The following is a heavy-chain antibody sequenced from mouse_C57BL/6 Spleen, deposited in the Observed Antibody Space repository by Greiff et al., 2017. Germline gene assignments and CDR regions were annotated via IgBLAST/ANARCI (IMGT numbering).Heavy chain of an antibody. CDR2: IYPGSGST. CDR1: GYTFTSYW. J-gene: IGHJ2*01. V-gene: IGHV1-55*01. D-gene: IGHD1-1*01. CDR3: SRALTVAHYFDY. Sequence: QVQLQQPGAELVKPGASVKMSCKASGYTFTSYWITWVKQRPGQGLEWIGDIYPGSGSTNYNEKFKSKATLTVDTSSSTAYMQLSSLTSEDSAVYYCSRALTVAHYFDYWGQGTTLTVSS.